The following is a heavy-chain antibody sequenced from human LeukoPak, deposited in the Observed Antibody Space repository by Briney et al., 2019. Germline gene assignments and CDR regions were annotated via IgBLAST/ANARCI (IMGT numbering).Heavy chain of an antibody. CDR2: INPNSGGT. CDR3: ARQRYCSSTSCFDY. Sequence: ASVKVSCKASGGTFSSYAISWVRQAPGQGLEWMGRINPNSGGTNYAQKFQGRVTMTRDTSISTAYMELSRLRSDDTAAYYCARQRYCSSTSCFDYWGQGTLVTVSS. D-gene: IGHD2-2*01. CDR1: GGTFSSYA. V-gene: IGHV1-2*06. J-gene: IGHJ4*02.